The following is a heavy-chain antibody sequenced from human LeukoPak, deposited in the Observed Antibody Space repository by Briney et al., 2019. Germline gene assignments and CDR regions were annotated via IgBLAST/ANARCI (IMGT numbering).Heavy chain of an antibody. CDR3: AKRPVNNHYYHSPGADY. CDR1: GFTFSSYA. J-gene: IGHJ4*02. D-gene: IGHD3-22*01. Sequence: GGSLRLSCAASGFTFSSYAMSWVRQAPGKGLEWVSAISGSGGSTYYADSVKGRFTISRDNSKNTLYLQMNSLRAEDTAVYYCAKRPVNNHYYHSPGADYWGQGTLVTVSS. V-gene: IGHV3-23*01. CDR2: ISGSGGST.